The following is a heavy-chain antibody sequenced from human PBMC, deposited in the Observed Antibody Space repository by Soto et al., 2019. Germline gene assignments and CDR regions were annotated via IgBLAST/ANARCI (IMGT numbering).Heavy chain of an antibody. V-gene: IGHV1-18*01. Sequence: QVQLVQSGAEVKKPGASVKVSCKASGYTFTSYGISWVRQAPGQGLEWMGWISAYNGNTHYAQKLQGRVTMTTDTSTSTASMELRSLRSDDTAVYYCARVDIAAAGTGPRSYGMDVCGQGTTVTVSS. D-gene: IGHD6-13*01. CDR2: ISAYNGNT. J-gene: IGHJ6*02. CDR1: GYTFTSYG. CDR3: ARVDIAAAGTGPRSYGMDV.